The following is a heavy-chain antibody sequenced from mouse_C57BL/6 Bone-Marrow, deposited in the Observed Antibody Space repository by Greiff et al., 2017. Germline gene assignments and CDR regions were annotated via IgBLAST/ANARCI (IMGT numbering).Heavy chain of an antibody. V-gene: IGHV3-5*01. CDR2: IYYSGTI. D-gene: IGHD4-1*01. J-gene: IGHJ2*01. Sequence: VQLKESGPGLVKPSQTVFLTCTVTGISITTGNYRWSWIRPFPGNKLEWIGYIYYSGTITYNPSLTSRTTITRDTPKNQFFLEMNSLTAEDTATYYCARDWDVGGYFDYWGQGTTLTVSS. CDR3: ARDWDVGGYFDY. CDR1: GISITTGNYR.